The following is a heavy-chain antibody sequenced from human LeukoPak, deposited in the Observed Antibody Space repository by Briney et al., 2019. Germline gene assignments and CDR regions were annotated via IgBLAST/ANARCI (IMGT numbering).Heavy chain of an antibody. V-gene: IGHV3-48*04. D-gene: IGHD1-20*01. Sequence: GALRLSCAASGFTFSSYSMNWVRQAPGKGLEWVSYISSSSSTIYYADSVKGRFTISRDNAKNSLYLQMNSLRAEDTAVYYCARGRITPYYMDVWGKGTTVTVSS. CDR2: ISSSSSTI. CDR3: ARGRITPYYMDV. CDR1: GFTFSSYS. J-gene: IGHJ6*03.